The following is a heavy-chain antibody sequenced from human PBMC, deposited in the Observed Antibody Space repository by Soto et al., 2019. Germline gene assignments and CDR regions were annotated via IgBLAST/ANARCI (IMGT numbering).Heavy chain of an antibody. CDR3: AKGDIAAAGYYYYYGMDV. D-gene: IGHD6-13*01. CDR1: GFTFSSYG. CDR2: ISYDGSNK. J-gene: IGHJ6*02. Sequence: GGSLRLSCAASGFTFSSYGMHWVRQAPGKGLEWVAVISYDGSNKYYADSVKGRFTISRDNSKNTLYLQMNSLRAEDTAVYYCAKGDIAAAGYYYYYGMDVWGQGTTVTVSS. V-gene: IGHV3-30*18.